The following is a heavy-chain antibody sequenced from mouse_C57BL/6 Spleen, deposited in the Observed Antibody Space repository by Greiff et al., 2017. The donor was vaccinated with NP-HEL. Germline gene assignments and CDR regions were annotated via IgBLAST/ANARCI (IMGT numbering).Heavy chain of an antibody. V-gene: IGHV1-64*01. CDR2: IHPNSGST. J-gene: IGHJ4*01. CDR3: ARGGDGYYAMDY. CDR1: GYTFTSYW. D-gene: IGHD2-3*01. Sequence: QVQLQQPGAELVKPGASVKLSCKASGYTFTSYWMHWVKQRPGQGLEWIGMIHPNSGSTNYNEKFKSKATLTVDKSSSTAYMQLSSLTSEDSAVYYCARGGDGYYAMDYWGQGTSVTVSS.